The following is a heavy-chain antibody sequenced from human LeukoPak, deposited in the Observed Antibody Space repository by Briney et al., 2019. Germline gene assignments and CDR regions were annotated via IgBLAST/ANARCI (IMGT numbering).Heavy chain of an antibody. D-gene: IGHD2-8*01. CDR2: ISTNKGNT. CDR1: GYIFTSYG. V-gene: IGHV1-18*01. CDR3: VRDIQWRFDP. J-gene: IGHJ5*02. Sequence: ASVKVSCKASGYIFTSYGISWVRQAPGQGLEWMGWISTNKGNTNYAQRLQGRVTMTTDTSTSTAYMELRSLRSDDTAVYYCVRDIQWRFDPWGQGTLVTVSS.